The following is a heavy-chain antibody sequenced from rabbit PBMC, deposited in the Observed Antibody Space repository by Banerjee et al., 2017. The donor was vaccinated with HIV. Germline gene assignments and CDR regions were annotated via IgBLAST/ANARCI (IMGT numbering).Heavy chain of an antibody. Sequence: EESGGDLVQPEGSLTLTCKASGLDFSSSYWICWVRQAPGKGLEWIACIYTGSSGSTVYANWAKGRFTVSKTSSTTVTLQMTSLTVADTATYFCARDTYDEYGDYIGWYFNLWGPGTLVTVS. D-gene: IGHD2-1*01. CDR3: ARDTYDEYGDYIGWYFNL. J-gene: IGHJ4*01. CDR1: GLDFSSSYW. CDR2: IYTGSSGST. V-gene: IGHV1S45*01.